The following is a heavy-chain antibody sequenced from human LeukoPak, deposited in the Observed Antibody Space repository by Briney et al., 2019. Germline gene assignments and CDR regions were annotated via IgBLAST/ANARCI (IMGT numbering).Heavy chain of an antibody. J-gene: IGHJ4*02. CDR2: ISGSGGST. Sequence: GGSLRLSCAASGFTFSSYAMSWVRQAPGKGLEWVSAISGSGGSTYYADSVKGRFTISRDNSKNTLYLQMNSLRAEDTAVSYYTYHYDRSGYYGFDYWGQGTLVTVSS. CDR1: GFTFSSYA. V-gene: IGHV3-23*01. D-gene: IGHD3-22*01. CDR3: TYHYDRSGYYGFDY.